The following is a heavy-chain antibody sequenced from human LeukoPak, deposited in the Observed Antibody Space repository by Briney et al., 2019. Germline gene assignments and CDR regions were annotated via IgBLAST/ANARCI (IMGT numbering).Heavy chain of an antibody. V-gene: IGHV4-59*01. J-gene: IGHJ4*02. CDR3: ARDSSSSSYFDY. Sequence: PSETLSLTCTVSGDSISSYYWSWIRQPPGKGLEWIGYIYYSGSSNYNPSLKSRVTISVDTSKNQFSLRLTSVTAADTAVYYCARDSSSSSYFDYWGQRTLVTVSS. CDR1: GDSISSYY. D-gene: IGHD6-6*01. CDR2: IYYSGSS.